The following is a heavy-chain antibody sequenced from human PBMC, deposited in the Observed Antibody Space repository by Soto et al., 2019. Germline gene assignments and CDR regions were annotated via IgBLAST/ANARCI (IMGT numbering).Heavy chain of an antibody. V-gene: IGHV3-30*18. J-gene: IGHJ6*02. Sequence: PGGSLRLSCAASGFTFSSYGMHWVRQAPGKGLEWVAVISYDGSNKYYADSVKGRFTISRDNSKNTLYLQMNSLRAEDTAVYYCAKVPPQAPYSSSWYLGMDVWGQGTTVTVSS. CDR2: ISYDGSNK. CDR1: GFTFSSYG. D-gene: IGHD6-13*01. CDR3: AKVPPQAPYSSSWYLGMDV.